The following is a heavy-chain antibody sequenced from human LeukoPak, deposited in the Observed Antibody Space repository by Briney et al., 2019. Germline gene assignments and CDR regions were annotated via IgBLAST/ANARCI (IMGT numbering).Heavy chain of an antibody. D-gene: IGHD6-19*01. J-gene: IGHJ4*02. CDR1: GFSFNSYA. V-gene: IGHV3-23*01. Sequence: GGSLRLSCAASGFSFNSYAMSWVRQAPGKGLKWVSAISGRGYNTYYADSVKGRFTISRDNSKNTLFLQMSSLRPEDTAVYYCVKDEKVFGSGWFFGMFWGQGILVTVSS. CDR2: ISGRGYNT. CDR3: VKDEKVFGSGWFFGMF.